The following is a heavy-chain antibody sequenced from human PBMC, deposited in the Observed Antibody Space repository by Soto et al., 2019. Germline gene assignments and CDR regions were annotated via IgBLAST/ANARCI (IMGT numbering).Heavy chain of an antibody. CDR3: ARRGGYCSGGSCYYYYMDV. J-gene: IGHJ6*03. V-gene: IGHV5-51*01. Sequence: PGESLKISCKGSGYSFTSYWIGWVRQMPGKGLEWMGIIYPGDSDTRYSPSFQGQVTISADKSISTAYLQWSSLKASDTAMYYCARRGGYCSGGSCYYYYMDVWGKGTTVTVSS. D-gene: IGHD2-15*01. CDR1: GYSFTSYW. CDR2: IYPGDSDT.